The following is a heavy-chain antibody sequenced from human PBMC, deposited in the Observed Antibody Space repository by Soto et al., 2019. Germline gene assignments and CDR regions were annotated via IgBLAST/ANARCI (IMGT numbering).Heavy chain of an antibody. CDR1: GFTFSSYA. Sequence: EVQLVESGGGLVQPGGSLRLSCAASGFTFSSYAMHWVRQAPGKGLEYVSAISSNGGSTYHASSVKGRFTISRDNSKNTLYLQMGSLRAEDMAVYYCARDHSNSVRYMDVWGKGTTVTVSS. D-gene: IGHD4-4*01. CDR3: ARDHSNSVRYMDV. V-gene: IGHV3-64*01. J-gene: IGHJ6*03. CDR2: ISSNGGST.